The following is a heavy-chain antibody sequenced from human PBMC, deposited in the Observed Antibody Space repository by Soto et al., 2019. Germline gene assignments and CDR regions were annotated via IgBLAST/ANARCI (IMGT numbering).Heavy chain of an antibody. J-gene: IGHJ5*02. D-gene: IGHD3-10*01. CDR2: IYYSGST. V-gene: IGHV4-30-4*01. Sequence: SETLSLTCTVSGGSISSGDYYWSWIRQPPGKGLEWIGYIYYSGSTYYNPSLKSRVTISVDTSKNQFSLKLSSVTAADTAVYYCARWKYYYGSGSYRGFDWFDPWGQGTLVTVSS. CDR1: GGSISSGDYY. CDR3: ARWKYYYGSGSYRGFDWFDP.